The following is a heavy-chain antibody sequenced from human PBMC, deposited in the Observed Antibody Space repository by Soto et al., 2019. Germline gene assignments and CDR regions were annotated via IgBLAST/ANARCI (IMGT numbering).Heavy chain of an antibody. CDR3: ARHYSSGSRNWFDP. CDR2: IYYSGST. J-gene: IGHJ5*02. V-gene: IGHV4-39*01. CDR1: GGSINSSSYF. Sequence: SETLSLTCSVSGGSINSSSYFWGWVRQPPGKGLEWIGSIYYSGSTYYNPSLRSRVTISVDTSKNQFSLKLSSVTAADTAVFYCARHYSSGSRNWFDPWGQGTLVTSPQ. D-gene: IGHD6-19*01.